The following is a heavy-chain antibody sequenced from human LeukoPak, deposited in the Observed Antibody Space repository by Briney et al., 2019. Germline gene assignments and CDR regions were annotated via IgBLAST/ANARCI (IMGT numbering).Heavy chain of an antibody. D-gene: IGHD6-19*01. Sequence: AGGSLRLSCAASGFTFNSFAMSWVRQAPGKGLEWVAVTSGTEDSTHYADSVRGRFIISTDNSKNSLYLQMNSLRAEDTAVYYCTKDLMTGFSSGWYFGYWGQGTLVTVSA. CDR3: TKDLMTGFSSGWYFGY. J-gene: IGHJ4*02. V-gene: IGHV3-23*01. CDR1: GFTFNSFA. CDR2: TSGTEDST.